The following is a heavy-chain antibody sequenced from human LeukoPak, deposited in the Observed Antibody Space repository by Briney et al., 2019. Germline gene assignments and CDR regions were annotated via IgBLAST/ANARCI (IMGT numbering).Heavy chain of an antibody. CDR1: GGSISDYF. CDR3: ARRTANYYLNDAFDI. J-gene: IGHJ3*02. D-gene: IGHD2/OR15-2a*01. V-gene: IGHV4-59*08. Sequence: SETLSLTCTVSGGSISDYFWSWIRQPPGKGLEWVGYVFYNGSTNYNPSLKSRVTISVHTSKNQFSLKLSSVTAADTAVYYCARRTANYYLNDAFDIWGQGTMVTVSS. CDR2: VFYNGST.